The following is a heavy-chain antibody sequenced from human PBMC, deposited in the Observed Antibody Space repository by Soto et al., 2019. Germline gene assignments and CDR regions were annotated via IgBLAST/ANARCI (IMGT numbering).Heavy chain of an antibody. CDR1: GGSISSYY. CDR2: IYYSGST. D-gene: IGHD6-13*01. J-gene: IGHJ6*03. Sequence: SETLSLTCTVSGGSISSYYWSWIRQPPGKGLEWIGYIYYSGSTNYNPSLKSRVTISVDTSKNQFSLKLSSVTAADTAVYYCARGGAAAVDYYYYYMDVWGKGTTVTVSS. V-gene: IGHV4-59*01. CDR3: ARGGAAAVDYYYYYMDV.